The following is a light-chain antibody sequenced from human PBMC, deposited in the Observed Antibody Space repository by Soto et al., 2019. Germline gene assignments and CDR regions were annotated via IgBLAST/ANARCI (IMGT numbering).Light chain of an antibody. V-gene: IGKV3-11*01. CDR3: QQRSNWPIT. CDR2: DAS. J-gene: IGKJ5*01. CDR1: QSVSSY. Sequence: EIVLTQSPATLSLSPGERATLSCRTSQSVSSYFAWYQQKPGRAPRLLIDDASNRATGIPARFIGSGSGTDFTLTISSLEPEDFAVYYGQQRSNWPITFGQGTRLEIK.